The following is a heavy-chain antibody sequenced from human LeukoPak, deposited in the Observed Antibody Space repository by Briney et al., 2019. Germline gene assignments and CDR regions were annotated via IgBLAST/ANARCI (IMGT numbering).Heavy chain of an antibody. V-gene: IGHV3-48*01. CDR2: ISSSSNPT. CDR1: GFTFSSYN. CDR3: ATESGTYSGTCFDY. J-gene: IGHJ4*02. Sequence: GGSLRLSCAASGFTFSSYNMNWVRQAPGKGLEWVSYISSSSNPTYYADSVKGRFIISRDNAKNSLYLQMNSLRAEDTAVYYCATESGTYSGTCFDYWGQGTLVTVSS. D-gene: IGHD1-26*01.